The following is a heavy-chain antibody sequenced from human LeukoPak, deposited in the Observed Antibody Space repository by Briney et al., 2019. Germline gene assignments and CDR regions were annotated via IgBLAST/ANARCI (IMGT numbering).Heavy chain of an antibody. J-gene: IGHJ3*02. CDR3: ARDSDGDDAGGAFDI. Sequence: SRTLSLTRTVSGVSISSGGYYWSWIRPHPGKGLEWIGYIYYRGSTYYNPSLKSRVTISVDTSKNQFSLKLSSVTAADTAVYYCARDSDGDDAGGAFDIWGQGTMVTVSS. V-gene: IGHV4-31*03. CDR1: GVSISSGGYY. D-gene: IGHD4-17*01. CDR2: IYYRGST.